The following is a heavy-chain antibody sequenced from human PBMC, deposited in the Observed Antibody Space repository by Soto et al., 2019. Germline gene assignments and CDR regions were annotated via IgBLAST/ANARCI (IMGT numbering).Heavy chain of an antibody. CDR2: TYYRSKWYN. Sequence: PSQTLSLTYAISWDSVSINSAAWNWIRPSPSRGLEWLGRTYYRSKWYNDYAVSVKSRITINPDTSKNSFYLHMNNLRAEDTAVYFCARMGLWGKLTDLWGQGTSVTV. D-gene: IGHD7-27*01. CDR1: WDSVSINSAA. CDR3: ARMGLWGKLTDL. V-gene: IGHV6-1*01. J-gene: IGHJ4*02.